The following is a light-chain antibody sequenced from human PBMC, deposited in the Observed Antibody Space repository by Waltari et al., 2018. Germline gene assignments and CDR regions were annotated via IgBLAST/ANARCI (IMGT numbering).Light chain of an antibody. CDR2: DAS. CDR3: HQRSNWPLT. Sequence: EIVLTQSPATLSLSPGERATLSCRASQSVDTYLAWYQHKPGQVPRLLIYDASNRATGIPARFSGSGSGADFTLIISSLEPEDFAVYYCHQRSNWPLTFDGGTKVEIK. V-gene: IGKV3-11*01. J-gene: IGKJ4*01. CDR1: QSVDTY.